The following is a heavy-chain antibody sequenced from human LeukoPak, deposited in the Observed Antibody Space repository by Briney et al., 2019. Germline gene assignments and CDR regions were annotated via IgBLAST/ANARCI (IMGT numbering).Heavy chain of an antibody. V-gene: IGHV3-23*01. CDR2: ISGSGGST. J-gene: IGHJ4*02. CDR3: AKDATGHSYALGF. Sequence: GGSLRLSCAASGFTFRSYAMSWVRQAPGKGLEWVSAISGSGGSTYYADSVKGRFTISRDNSKNTLYLQMNSLRAEDMALYYCAKDATGHSYALGFWGQGTLVTVSS. CDR1: GFTFRSYA. D-gene: IGHD3-16*01.